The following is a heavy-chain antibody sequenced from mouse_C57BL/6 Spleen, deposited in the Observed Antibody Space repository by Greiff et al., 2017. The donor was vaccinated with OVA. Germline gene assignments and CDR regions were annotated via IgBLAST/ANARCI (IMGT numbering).Heavy chain of an antibody. CDR1: GYTFTDYY. CDR2: INPNNGGT. J-gene: IGHJ4*01. D-gene: IGHD2-4*01. V-gene: IGHV1-26*01. Sequence: EVQLQQSGPELVKPGASVKISCKASGYTFTDYYMNWVKQSHGKSLEWIGYINPNNGGTSYNQKFKGKATLTVDKSSSTAYMELRSLTSEDSAVYYVERGRFYDYDSLYAMDYWGQGTSVTVSS. CDR3: ERGRFYDYDSLYAMDY.